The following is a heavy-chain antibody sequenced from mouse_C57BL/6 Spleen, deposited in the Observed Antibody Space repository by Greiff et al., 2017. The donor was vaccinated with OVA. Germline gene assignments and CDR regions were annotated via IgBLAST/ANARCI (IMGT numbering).Heavy chain of an antibody. Sequence: VQLQQSGPELVKPGASVKISCKASGYAFSSSWMNWVKQRPGKGLEWIGRIYPGDGDTNYNGKFKGKATLTADKSSSTAYMQLSSLTSEDSAVYFCARNYYDYDGPFAYWGQGTLVTVSA. CDR1: GYAFSSSW. CDR2: IYPGDGDT. V-gene: IGHV1-82*01. J-gene: IGHJ3*01. D-gene: IGHD2-4*01. CDR3: ARNYYDYDGPFAY.